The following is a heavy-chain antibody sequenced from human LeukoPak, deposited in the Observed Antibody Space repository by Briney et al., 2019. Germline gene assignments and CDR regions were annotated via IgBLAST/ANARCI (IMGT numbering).Heavy chain of an antibody. CDR3: ARHTKNSSGWYYFDY. V-gene: IGHV4-59*08. CDR1: GGSINSYY. Sequence: SETLSLTCTVSGGSINSYYWSWIRQPPGKGLEWIGYIYYSGSTNYNPSLKSRVTISVDTSRNQFSLKLSSVTAADTAVYYCARHTKNSSGWYYFDYWGQGTLVTVSS. J-gene: IGHJ4*02. D-gene: IGHD6-19*01. CDR2: IYYSGST.